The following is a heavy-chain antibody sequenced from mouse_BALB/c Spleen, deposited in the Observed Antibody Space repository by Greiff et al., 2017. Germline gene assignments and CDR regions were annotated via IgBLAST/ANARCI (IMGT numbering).Heavy chain of an antibody. D-gene: IGHD2-14*01. CDR3: ARRSYRYWYFDV. V-gene: IGHV4-1*02. CDR1: GFDFSRYW. CDR2: INPDSSTI. Sequence: EVKVIESGGGLVQPGGSLKLSCAASGFDFSRYWMSWVRQAPGKGLEWIGEINPDSSTINYTPSLKDKFIISRDNAKNTLYLQMSKVRSEDTALYYCARRSYRYWYFDVWGAGTTVTVSS. J-gene: IGHJ1*01.